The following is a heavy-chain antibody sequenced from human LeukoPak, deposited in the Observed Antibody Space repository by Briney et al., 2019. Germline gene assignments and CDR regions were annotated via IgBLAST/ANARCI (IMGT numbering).Heavy chain of an antibody. CDR2: ISGSGGST. CDR3: AKPDLYDSSGYFDY. D-gene: IGHD3-22*01. Sequence: QSGGSLRLSCAASRFTFSNYGMNWVRQAPGKGLEWVSAISGSGGSTYYADSVKGRFTISRDNSKNTLYLQMNSLRAEDTAVYYCAKPDLYDSSGYFDYWGQGTLVTVSS. V-gene: IGHV3-23*01. J-gene: IGHJ4*02. CDR1: RFTFSNYG.